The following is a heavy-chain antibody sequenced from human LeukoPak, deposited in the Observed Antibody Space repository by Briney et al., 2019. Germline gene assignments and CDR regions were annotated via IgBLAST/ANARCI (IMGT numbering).Heavy chain of an antibody. D-gene: IGHD6-13*01. V-gene: IGHV3-7*03. Sequence: GGSLRLSCAASGFTFSGHWMSWVRQAPAKGLEWVAHMNGDGSQIYYMDFVKGRFTISRDNSKNTLYLQMNSLRAEDTAVYYCAKGGSSSWYGLDYWGQGALVTVSS. J-gene: IGHJ4*02. CDR1: GFTFSGHW. CDR3: AKGGSSSWYGLDY. CDR2: MNGDGSQI.